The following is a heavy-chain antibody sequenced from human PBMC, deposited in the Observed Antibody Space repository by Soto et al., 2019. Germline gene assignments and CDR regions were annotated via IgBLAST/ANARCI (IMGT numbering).Heavy chain of an antibody. CDR1: GGTFSSYA. Sequence: QVQLVQSGAEVKKPGSSVKVSCKASGGTFSSYAISWVRQAPGQGLEWMGGIIPIFGTANYAQKFQGRVTIAAGESTSTAYMELSSLRSEDTAVYYCAREHDSSGYYERGHFFDYWGQGTLVTVSS. CDR2: IIPIFGTA. J-gene: IGHJ4*02. V-gene: IGHV1-69*01. CDR3: AREHDSSGYYERGHFFDY. D-gene: IGHD3-22*01.